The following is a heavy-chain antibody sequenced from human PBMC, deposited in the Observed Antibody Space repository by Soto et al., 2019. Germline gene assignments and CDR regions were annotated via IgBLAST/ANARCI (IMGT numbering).Heavy chain of an antibody. Sequence: ASVKVSCKASGYTFTCYGISWVRQAPGQGLEWMGWISAYNGNTNYAQKLQGRVTMTTDTSTSTAYMELRSLRSDDTAVYYCARNLPYYYGSGSYYGPLDYSGQGTLVTVSS. J-gene: IGHJ4*02. CDR2: ISAYNGNT. CDR1: GYTFTCYG. V-gene: IGHV1-18*01. CDR3: ARNLPYYYGSGSYYGPLDY. D-gene: IGHD3-10*01.